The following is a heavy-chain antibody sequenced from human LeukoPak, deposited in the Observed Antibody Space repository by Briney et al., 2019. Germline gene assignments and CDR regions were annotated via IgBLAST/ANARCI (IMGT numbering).Heavy chain of an antibody. CDR2: FYSGGST. V-gene: IGHV4-4*07. J-gene: IGHJ4*02. D-gene: IGHD5-12*01. Sequence: PSETLSLTCTVSGGSISGYYWSWIRQPAGKGLEWIGRFYSGGSTDYNPSLKSRVTMSVDTSKNQFSLKLSSVTAADTAVYYCARVYSGYDLPGSLANYYFDYWGQGTLATVSS. CDR1: GGSISGYY. CDR3: ARVYSGYDLPGSLANYYFDY.